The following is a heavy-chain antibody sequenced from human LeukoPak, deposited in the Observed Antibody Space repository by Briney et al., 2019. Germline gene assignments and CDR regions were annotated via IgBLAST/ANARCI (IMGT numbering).Heavy chain of an antibody. CDR3: ARDGGYCSSTSCYFDC. D-gene: IGHD2-2*01. Sequence: SETLSLTCTVPGGSISSGGYYWSWIRQHPGKGLEWIGYIYYSGSTYYNPSLKSRVTISVDTSKNQFSLKLSSVTAADTAVYYCARDGGYCSSTSCYFDCWGQGTLVTVSS. J-gene: IGHJ4*02. V-gene: IGHV4-31*03. CDR2: IYYSGST. CDR1: GGSISSGGYY.